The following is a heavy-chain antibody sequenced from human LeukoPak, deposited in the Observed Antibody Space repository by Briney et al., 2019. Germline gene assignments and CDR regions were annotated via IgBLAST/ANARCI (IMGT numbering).Heavy chain of an antibody. V-gene: IGHV3-9*01. CDR1: GFTFDDYA. CDR3: AKGSNAGPLYYFDY. J-gene: IGHJ4*02. CDR2: ISWNSGSI. Sequence: PGRSLRLSCAASGFTFDDYAMHWVRQAPGKGLEWVSGISWNSGSIGYADSVKGRFTISRDNAKNSLYLQMNSLRAEDTALYYCAKGSNAGPLYYFDYWGQGTLVTVSS. D-gene: IGHD1-1*01.